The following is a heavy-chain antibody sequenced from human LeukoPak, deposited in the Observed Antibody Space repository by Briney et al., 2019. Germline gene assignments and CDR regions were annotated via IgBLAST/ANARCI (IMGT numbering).Heavy chain of an antibody. Sequence: SETLSLTCTVSGGSISSYYWSWIRRPPGKGLEWIGYIYYSGSTNYNPSLKSRVTISVDTSKNQFSLKLSSVTAADTAVYYCARERPNSGSYYDYWGQGTLVTVSS. CDR1: GGSISSYY. D-gene: IGHD1-26*01. CDR2: IYYSGST. V-gene: IGHV4-59*01. J-gene: IGHJ4*02. CDR3: ARERPNSGSYYDY.